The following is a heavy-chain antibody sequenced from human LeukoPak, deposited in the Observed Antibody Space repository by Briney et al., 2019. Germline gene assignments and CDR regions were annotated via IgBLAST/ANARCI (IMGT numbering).Heavy chain of an antibody. CDR2: TYSGGST. J-gene: IGHJ4*02. CDR3: ARGRFRWELEIRDFDY. Sequence: PGGSLRLSCAASGFTVSSNYMSWVRQAPGKGLEWVSSTYSGGSTYYPDAVKGRFTISRGNSKNTLYLQMNSLRAEDTAVYYCARGRFRWELEIRDFDYWGQGTLVTVSS. D-gene: IGHD1-26*01. V-gene: IGHV3-53*05. CDR1: GFTVSSNY.